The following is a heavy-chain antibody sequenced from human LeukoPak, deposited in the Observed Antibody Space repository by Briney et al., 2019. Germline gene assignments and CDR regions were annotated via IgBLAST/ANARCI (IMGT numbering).Heavy chain of an antibody. J-gene: IGHJ4*02. CDR2: ISYDGNDK. CDR3: ARDRKSASADYYFGY. D-gene: IGHD6-13*01. V-gene: IGHV3-30-3*01. Sequence: GGSLRLSCAASGFTFNSYPIHWVRQAPGKGLDWVAVISYDGNDKHYADSVKGRFTISRDNSKNTLYLQMNSLRAEDTGVYYCARDRKSASADYYFGYWGQGTLVTVSS. CDR1: GFTFNSYP.